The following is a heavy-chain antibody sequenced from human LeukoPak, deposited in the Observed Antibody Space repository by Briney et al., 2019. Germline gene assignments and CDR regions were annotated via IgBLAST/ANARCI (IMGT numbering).Heavy chain of an antibody. CDR2: ISSSGITI. D-gene: IGHD2-2*01. J-gene: IGHJ3*02. V-gene: IGHV3-48*02. CDR1: GFISSNYN. CDR3: ARTRSGAFDI. Sequence: PGGSLRLSCAASGFISSNYNMNWVRQAPGKGLEWISYISSSGITIYYTDSVKGRFTISRDDAKNSLYLQMNSLRDEDTAVYYCARTRSGAFDIWGQGTMVTVSS.